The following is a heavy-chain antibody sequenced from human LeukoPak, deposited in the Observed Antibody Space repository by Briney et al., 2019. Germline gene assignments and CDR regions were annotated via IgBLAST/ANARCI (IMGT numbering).Heavy chain of an antibody. D-gene: IGHD3-9*01. V-gene: IGHV3-23*01. CDR1: GFTFSSYA. CDR3: AKVGPHYDILTGYPDY. CDR2: ISGSGGST. Sequence: GGSLRLSCAASGFTFSSYAMSWVRQAPGKGLEWVSAISGSGGSTYYADSVKGRFTISRDNSKNTLYLQMNSLRAEDTAVYYCAKVGPHYDILTGYPDYWGQGTLVTVSS. J-gene: IGHJ4*02.